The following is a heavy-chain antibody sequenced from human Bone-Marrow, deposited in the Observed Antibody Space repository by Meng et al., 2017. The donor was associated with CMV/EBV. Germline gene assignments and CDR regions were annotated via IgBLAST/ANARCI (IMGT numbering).Heavy chain of an antibody. Sequence: GESLKISCAASGFTFSSYAMSWVRQAPGKGPEWVSVIYSGGSSTYYADSVKGRFTISRDNSKNPLYLQMNSLRAEDTAVYYCARDYNGMDVWGQGTTVTVSS. CDR3: ARDYNGMDV. J-gene: IGHJ6*02. CDR2: IYSGGSST. CDR1: GFTFSSYA. V-gene: IGHV3-23*03.